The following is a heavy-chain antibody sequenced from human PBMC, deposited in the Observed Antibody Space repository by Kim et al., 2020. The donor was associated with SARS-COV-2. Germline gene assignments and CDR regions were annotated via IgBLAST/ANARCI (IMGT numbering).Heavy chain of an antibody. V-gene: IGHV1-46*01. Sequence: TSYAQKSQGRVTMTRDTSTSTVYMELSSLRSEDTAVYYCARGYSSEAFDIWGQGTMVTVSS. CDR3: ARGYSSEAFDI. D-gene: IGHD6-25*01. CDR2: T. J-gene: IGHJ3*02.